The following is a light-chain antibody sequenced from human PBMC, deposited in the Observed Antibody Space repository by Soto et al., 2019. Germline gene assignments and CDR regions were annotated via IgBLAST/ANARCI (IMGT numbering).Light chain of an antibody. CDR3: QQRSNWPLT. V-gene: IGKV3-11*01. Sequence: EIVLTQSPATLSLSPGERATLSRRASQSVSKYLAWYQHKPGQAPRLLIYNASNRATGIPARFSGSGSGTDFTLTISSLEPEDFAVYYCQQRSNWPLTFGGGTKVEIK. CDR1: QSVSKY. CDR2: NAS. J-gene: IGKJ4*01.